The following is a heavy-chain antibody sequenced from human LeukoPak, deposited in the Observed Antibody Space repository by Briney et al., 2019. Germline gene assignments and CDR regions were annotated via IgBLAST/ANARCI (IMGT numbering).Heavy chain of an antibody. CDR1: GDSTSNFY. D-gene: IGHD2-8*01. CDR3: ALAPNSNWFDF. Sequence: SETLSLTCTVSGDSTSNFYWNWIRQSPGKGLEWIGNIHYSGSSVYNPPLKSRGTISIDTSRRQFFLKLNSVTAADTAVYFCALAPNSNWFDFWGPGTLVTVSS. V-gene: IGHV4-59*03. J-gene: IGHJ5*01. CDR2: IHYSGSS.